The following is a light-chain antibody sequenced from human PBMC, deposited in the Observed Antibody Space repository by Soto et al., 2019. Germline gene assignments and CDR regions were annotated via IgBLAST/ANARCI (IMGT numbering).Light chain of an antibody. Sequence: EIVLTQSPATLSVSPGDRATLSCRASQSVSNNLSWFQQRPGQAPRLLIYGASSRATGIPARFSGSGSGTQFTLTISSLQPDDFATYYCQQYTSYPWTFGQGTKVDI. CDR2: GAS. CDR1: QSVSNN. J-gene: IGKJ1*01. V-gene: IGKV3-15*01. CDR3: QQYTSYPWT.